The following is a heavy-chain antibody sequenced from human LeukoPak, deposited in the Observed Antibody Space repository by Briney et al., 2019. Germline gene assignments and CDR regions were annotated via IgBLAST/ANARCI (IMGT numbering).Heavy chain of an antibody. V-gene: IGHV3-48*03. CDR1: GFTLSRYE. CDR2: ISSSDTTL. CDR3: ARSRRDNYYYYYGMDV. J-gene: IGHJ6*02. D-gene: IGHD5-24*01. Sequence: GGSLRLSCAASGFTLSRYEMTWVRHAPGKGLEWGSNISSSDTTLHYAHSVTGRFTTSRDNATNSLYLQMNSLRAEDTAVYYCARSRRDNYYYYYGMDVWGQGTTVTVSS.